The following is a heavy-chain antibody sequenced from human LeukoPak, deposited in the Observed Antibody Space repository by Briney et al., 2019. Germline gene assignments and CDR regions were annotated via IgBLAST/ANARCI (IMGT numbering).Heavy chain of an antibody. V-gene: IGHV3-48*01. CDR3: ARFGSSWYYGFDY. D-gene: IGHD6-13*01. CDR1: GFTFRSYS. J-gene: IGHJ4*02. Sequence: GGSLRLSCAASGFTFRSYSMNWVRQAPGKGLEWVSYISSRSSTIYYADSVKGRFTISRDNAKNSLYLQVNSLRAEDTAVYYCARFGSSWYYGFDYWGQGTLVTVSS. CDR2: ISSRSSTI.